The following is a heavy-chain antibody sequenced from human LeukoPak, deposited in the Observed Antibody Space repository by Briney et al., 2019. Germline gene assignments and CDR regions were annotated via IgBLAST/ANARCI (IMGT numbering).Heavy chain of an antibody. D-gene: IGHD6-13*01. CDR3: ARGHIIFSSSWFND. J-gene: IGHJ1*01. V-gene: IGHV1-8*01. Sequence: EAPVKVSCKASGYTFTSYDINWVRQATGQGLEWMGWMNPNSGNTGYAQKFQGRVTMTRNTSISTAYMELSSLRSEDTAVYYCARGHIIFSSSWFNDWGQGTLVTVSS. CDR2: MNPNSGNT. CDR1: GYTFTSYD.